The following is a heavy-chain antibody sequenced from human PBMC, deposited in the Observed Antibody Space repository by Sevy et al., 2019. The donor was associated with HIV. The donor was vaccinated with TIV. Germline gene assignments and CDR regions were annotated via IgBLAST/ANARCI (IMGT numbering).Heavy chain of an antibody. D-gene: IGHD3-22*01. Sequence: LSLTCAASGFTFSSYGVHWVRQAPGKGLEWVAVISYDGSNKYYADSVKGRFTISRDNSKNTLYLQMNSLRAEDTAVYYCAKNWYYYDSSGYAPVDYWGQGALVTVSS. CDR3: AKNWYYYDSSGYAPVDY. J-gene: IGHJ4*02. CDR1: GFTFSSYG. V-gene: IGHV3-30*18. CDR2: ISYDGSNK.